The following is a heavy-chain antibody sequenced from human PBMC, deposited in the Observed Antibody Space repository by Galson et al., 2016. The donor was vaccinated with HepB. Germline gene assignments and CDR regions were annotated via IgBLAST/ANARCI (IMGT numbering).Heavy chain of an antibody. CDR3: AKDHTGSTVGWSDGMDV. D-gene: IGHD1-7*01. Sequence: SLRLSCAASGFRFSTFAISWVRQAPGKGPEWIPGITGTCGGPYYAELVKGRFTISRDTSKNPPFPQLSSLRVEDTAVYYCAKDHTGSTVGWSDGMDVWGQGTRVTVSS. J-gene: IGHJ6*02. CDR1: GFRFSTFA. V-gene: IGHV3-23*01. CDR2: ITGTCGGP.